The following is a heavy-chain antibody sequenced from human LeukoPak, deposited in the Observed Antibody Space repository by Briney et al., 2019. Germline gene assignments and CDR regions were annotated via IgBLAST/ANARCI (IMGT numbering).Heavy chain of an antibody. V-gene: IGHV1-2*02. J-gene: IGHJ4*02. CDR1: VYTFTGYY. D-gene: IGHD5-18*01. Sequence: ASVTVSFKSSVYTFTGYYMHWVRQPPGQGLEWMGWINTKSGGTKYAQKFQGRLTMPRDTSISTAYMELSRLRSDDTAVYYCARDKDTAMVTYYFDYWGQGTLVTVSS. CDR3: ARDKDTAMVTYYFDY. CDR2: INTKSGGT.